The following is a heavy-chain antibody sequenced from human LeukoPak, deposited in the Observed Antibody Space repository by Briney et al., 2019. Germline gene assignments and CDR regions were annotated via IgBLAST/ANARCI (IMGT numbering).Heavy chain of an antibody. V-gene: IGHV4-39*01. CDR1: GGSISSSSYS. CDR3: ARREILGYCSSTSCYRARHFDY. CDR2: IYYSGST. Sequence: SETLSLTCTVSGGSISSSSYSWGWIRQPPGKGLEWIGSIYYSGSTYYNPSLKSRVTISVDTPKNQFSLKLSSVTAADTAVYYCARREILGYCSSTSCYRARHFDYWGQGTLVTVSS. D-gene: IGHD2-2*02. J-gene: IGHJ4*02.